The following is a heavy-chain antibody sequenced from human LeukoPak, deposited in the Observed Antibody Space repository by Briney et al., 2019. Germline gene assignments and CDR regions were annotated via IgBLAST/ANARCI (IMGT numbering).Heavy chain of an antibody. CDR3: ATDWGYSGRLFDY. J-gene: IGHJ4*02. CDR2: IDPDGSHQ. D-gene: IGHD1-26*01. Sequence: GGSLRLSCVASGFTFSSYWATWVRQAPGKGLEWVANIDPDGSHQYYVDSVKGRFTISKDNAKNSLYLQMNSLRAEDTAVYYCATDWGYSGRLFDYWGQGTLVTVSS. V-gene: IGHV3-7*03. CDR1: GFTFSSYW.